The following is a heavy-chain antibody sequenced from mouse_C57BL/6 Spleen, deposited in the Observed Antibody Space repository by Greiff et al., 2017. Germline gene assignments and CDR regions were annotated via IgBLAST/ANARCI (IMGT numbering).Heavy chain of an antibody. J-gene: IGHJ3*01. D-gene: IGHD2-4*01. V-gene: IGHV1-4*01. CDR3: AREGIYYDYDERFAY. CDR1: GYTFTSYT. CDR2: INPSSGYT. Sequence: VQLQQSGAELARPGASVKMSCKASGYTFTSYTMHWVKQRPGQGLEWIGYINPSSGYTKYNQKFKDKATLTADKSSSPAYMQLSSLTSEDSAVYYCAREGIYYDYDERFAYWGQGTLVTVSA.